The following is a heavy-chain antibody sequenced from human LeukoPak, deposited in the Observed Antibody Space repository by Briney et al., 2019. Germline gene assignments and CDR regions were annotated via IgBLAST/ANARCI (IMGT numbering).Heavy chain of an antibody. CDR2: INPNSGGT. D-gene: IGHD6-6*01. V-gene: IGHV1-2*02. CDR3: AGDSSSSGPFDY. Sequence: ASVKVSCKASGYTFTGYYMHWVRQAPGQGLEWMGWINPNSGGTNYAQKFQGRVTMTRDTSISTAYMELSRLRSDDTAVYYCAGDSSSSGPFDYWGQGTLVTVSS. J-gene: IGHJ4*02. CDR1: GYTFTGYY.